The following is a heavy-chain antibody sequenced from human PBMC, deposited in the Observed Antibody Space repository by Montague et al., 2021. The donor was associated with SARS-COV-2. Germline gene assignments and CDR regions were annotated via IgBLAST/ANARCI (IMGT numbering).Heavy chain of an antibody. J-gene: IGHJ5*02. CDR2: IYYSGST. CDR1: GGSISSSSYY. Sequence: SETLSLTCTVSGGSISSSSYYWGWIRQPPGKGLERIGSIYYSGSTYYNPSLKSRVTISVDTSKNQFSLKLSSATAADTAVYYCARHCVVRGVSAGWFDPWGQGTLVTVSS. D-gene: IGHD3-10*01. CDR3: ARHCVVRGVSAGWFDP. V-gene: IGHV4-39*01.